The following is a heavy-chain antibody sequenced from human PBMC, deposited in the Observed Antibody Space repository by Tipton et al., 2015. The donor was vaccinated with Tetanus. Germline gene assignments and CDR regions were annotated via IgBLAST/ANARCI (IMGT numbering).Heavy chain of an antibody. Sequence: TLSLTCTVSGGSVRSGSSYWSWIRQPPGKGLEWIGYISSSGGATYSPSLKSRVTISVDTSKNEFSLKLSSVTAADTAVYYCARHSGWYNFFTGVDAWGQGTAVTVSS. CDR3: ARHSGWYNFFTGVDA. CDR1: GGSVRSGSSY. D-gene: IGHD6-19*01. CDR2: ISSSGGA. V-gene: IGHV4-61*01. J-gene: IGHJ6*02.